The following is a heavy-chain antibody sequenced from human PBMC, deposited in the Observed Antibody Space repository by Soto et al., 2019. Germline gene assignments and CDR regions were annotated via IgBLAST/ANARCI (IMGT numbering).Heavy chain of an antibody. CDR3: AKDYAGYYYYVAV. J-gene: IGHJ6*03. V-gene: IGHV3-9*01. CDR2: INWTSGDI. CDR1: GFTFDDFA. Sequence: EVQLVESGGGLVQPGRSLRLSCAASGFTFDDFAMHWVRQAPGKGLEWVSGINWTSGDINYADSVKGRFTSSRDNAKNSLYLQMNSLRAEDTALYYCAKDYAGYYYYVAVWGKGTTVTVPS.